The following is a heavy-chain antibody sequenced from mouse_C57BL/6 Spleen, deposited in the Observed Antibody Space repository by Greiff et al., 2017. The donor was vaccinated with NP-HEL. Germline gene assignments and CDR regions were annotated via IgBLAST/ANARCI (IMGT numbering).Heavy chain of an antibody. Sequence: EVKLMESGPGLVKPSQSLSLTCSVTGYSITSGYYWNWIRQFPGNKLEWMGYISYDGSNNYNPSLKNRISITRDTSKNQFFLKLNSVTTEDTATYYCARNYASLGAMDYWGQGTSVTVSS. CDR3: ARNYASLGAMDY. J-gene: IGHJ4*01. CDR2: ISYDGSN. V-gene: IGHV3-6*01. D-gene: IGHD1-1*01. CDR1: GYSITSGYY.